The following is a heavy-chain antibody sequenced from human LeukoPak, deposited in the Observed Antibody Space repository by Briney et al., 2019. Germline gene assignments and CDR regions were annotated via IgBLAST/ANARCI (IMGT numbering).Heavy chain of an antibody. CDR1: GVFISSSSYY. Sequence: SETLSLTCTVSGVFISSSSYYWGWIRQPPGKGLEWIGSIYYSGSTYYNPSLKSRVTISVDTSKNQFSLKLSSVTAADTAVYYCARLGQYSYGPIDYWGQGTLVTVSS. D-gene: IGHD5-18*01. V-gene: IGHV4-39*01. CDR3: ARLGQYSYGPIDY. CDR2: IYYSGST. J-gene: IGHJ4*02.